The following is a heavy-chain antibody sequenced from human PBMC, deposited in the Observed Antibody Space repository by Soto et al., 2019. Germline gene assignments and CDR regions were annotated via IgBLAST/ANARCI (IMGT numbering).Heavy chain of an antibody. CDR2: IIPIFGTA. Sequence: ASVKVSCKASGGTFSSYAISWVRQAPGQGLEWMGGIIPIFGTANYAQKFQGRVTITADKSTSTAYMELSSLRSEDTAVYYCARDQYYYGSGSYYNGSSYYYYYGMDVWGQGTTVTVSS. V-gene: IGHV1-69*06. J-gene: IGHJ6*02. D-gene: IGHD3-10*01. CDR3: ARDQYYYGSGSYYNGSSYYYYYGMDV. CDR1: GGTFSSYA.